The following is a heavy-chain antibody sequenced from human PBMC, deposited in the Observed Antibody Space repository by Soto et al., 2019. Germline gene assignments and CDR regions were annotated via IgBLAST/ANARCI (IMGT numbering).Heavy chain of an antibody. CDR1: GFTFSSYG. J-gene: IGHJ6*03. CDR2: IWYDGSNK. Sequence: QVQLVESGGGVVQPGRSLRLSCAASGFTFSSYGMHWVRQAPGKGLEWVAVIWYDGSNKYYADSVKGRFTISRDNSKNKLYLQMNSMRGEDTAVYYCARDGNSGYDDTYYYSYYYMDVWGKGTTVTVSS. D-gene: IGHD5-12*01. V-gene: IGHV3-33*01. CDR3: ARDGNSGYDDTYYYSYYYMDV.